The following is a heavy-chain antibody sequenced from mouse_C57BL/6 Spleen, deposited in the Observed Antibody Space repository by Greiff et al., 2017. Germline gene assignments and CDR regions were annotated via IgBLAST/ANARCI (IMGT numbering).Heavy chain of an antibody. Sequence: EVQLQQSGAELVRPGASVKLSCTASGFNIKDDYMHWVKPRPEQGLEWIGWIDPENGDTEYAPKFQGKATITADPSSNTAYLQLSSLTSEDTAVYYCTASRFAYWGQGTLVTVSA. V-gene: IGHV14-4*01. CDR2: IDPENGDT. J-gene: IGHJ3*01. CDR1: GFNIKDDY. D-gene: IGHD6-1*01. CDR3: TASRFAY.